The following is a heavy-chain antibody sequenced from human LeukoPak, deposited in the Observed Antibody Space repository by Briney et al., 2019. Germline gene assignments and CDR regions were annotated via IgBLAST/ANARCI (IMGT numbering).Heavy chain of an antibody. J-gene: IGHJ4*02. CDR1: GGTFSTST. D-gene: IGHD2-2*02. Sequence: ASVKVSCKASGGTFSTSTISWVRQAPGQGLEWMGGAQNFQGRVTFSADESTTTAYMELSSLRSEDTAVYYCATSVSPYCSSTSCYTRGRNYFDYWGQGTLVTVSS. CDR3: ATSVSPYCSSTSCYTRGRNYFDY. V-gene: IGHV1-69*13.